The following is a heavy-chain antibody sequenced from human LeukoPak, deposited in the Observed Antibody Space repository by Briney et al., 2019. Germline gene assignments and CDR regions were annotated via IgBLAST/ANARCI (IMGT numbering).Heavy chain of an antibody. CDR1: EFTFSSYG. J-gene: IGHJ4*02. CDR2: IWYDGSNE. D-gene: IGHD5-12*01. CDR3: ARRSGDDFDY. V-gene: IGHV3-33*01. Sequence: GRSLRLSCAASEFTFSSYGMHWVRQAPGKGLEWVAVIWYDGSNEYYADSVKGRFTISRDNSKNTLYLQMNSLRAEDTAVYYCARRSGDDFDYWGQGTLVTVSS.